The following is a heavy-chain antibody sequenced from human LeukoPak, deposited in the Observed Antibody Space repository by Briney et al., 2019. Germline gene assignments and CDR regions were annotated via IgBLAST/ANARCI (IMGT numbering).Heavy chain of an antibody. J-gene: IGHJ6*03. Sequence: GGSLRLSCAASGFTFSSYGMHWVRQAPGKGLEWVAFIRYDGSNKYYADSVKGRFTISRDNSKNTLYLQMNSLRAEDTALYYCARVSGYDPGYYYYYYYMDVWGKGTTVTVSS. CDR1: GFTFSSYG. D-gene: IGHD5-12*01. CDR2: IRYDGSNK. V-gene: IGHV3-30*02. CDR3: ARVSGYDPGYYYYYYYMDV.